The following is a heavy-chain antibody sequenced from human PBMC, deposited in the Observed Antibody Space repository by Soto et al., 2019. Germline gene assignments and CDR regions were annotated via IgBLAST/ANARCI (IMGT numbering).Heavy chain of an antibody. J-gene: IGHJ5*02. D-gene: IGHD1-26*01. CDR1: GGTFSSYA. CDR3: ASVHEWESQDWFDP. V-gene: IGHV1-69*12. CDR2: IIPIFGTA. Sequence: QVQLVQSGAEVKKPGSSVKVSCKASGGTFSSYAISWVRQAPGQGLEWMGGIIPIFGTANYAQKFQGRVTITADESTGTAYMELSRLRSEDTAVYYCASVHEWESQDWFDPWGQGTLVTVSS.